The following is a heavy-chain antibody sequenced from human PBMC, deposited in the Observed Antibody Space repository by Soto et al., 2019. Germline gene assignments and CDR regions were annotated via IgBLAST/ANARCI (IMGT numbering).Heavy chain of an antibody. CDR2: IYYSGRT. V-gene: IGHV4-39*01. J-gene: IGHJ5*02. D-gene: IGHD6-6*01. Sequence: SETLSLTCIVSAGSISSSSYYWGWLRHPPGKGLEWIGSIYYSGRTYYNPSLKSRVTIYVDTSKTHFSLKLSAVTATATPGFYCARHRARKKFDPWGQGTLVTVSS. CDR1: AGSISSSSYY. CDR3: ARHRARKKFDP.